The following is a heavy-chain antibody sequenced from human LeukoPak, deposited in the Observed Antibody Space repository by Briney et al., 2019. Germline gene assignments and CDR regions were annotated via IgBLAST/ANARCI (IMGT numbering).Heavy chain of an antibody. V-gene: IGHV3-30*18. CDR1: GFTFSSYG. J-gene: IGHJ4*02. CDR3: AKTYYYDSSGYLLETSLDLDY. CDR2: ISYDGSNK. D-gene: IGHD3-22*01. Sequence: GRSLRLSCAASGFTFSSYGMHWVRQAPGKGLEWVAVISYDGSNKYYADSVKGRFTISRDNSKNTLYLQMNSLRAEDTAVYYCAKTYYYDSSGYLLETSLDLDYWGQGTLVTVSS.